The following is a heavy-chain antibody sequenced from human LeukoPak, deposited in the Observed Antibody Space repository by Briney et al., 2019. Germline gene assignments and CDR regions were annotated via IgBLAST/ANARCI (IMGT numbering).Heavy chain of an antibody. CDR1: GYTFTTYG. D-gene: IGHD1-14*01. V-gene: IGHV1-18*01. J-gene: IGHJ4*02. Sequence: AALTVSCKASGYTFTTYGISWVRQAPGQGLEWMGWISGYNGNTNYAQKFQGRVTITTDTSTSTAYMDLRSLRSDDTAVYYCARGNHLSYFDYWGQGTLVTVSS. CDR3: ARGNHLSYFDY. CDR2: ISGYNGNT.